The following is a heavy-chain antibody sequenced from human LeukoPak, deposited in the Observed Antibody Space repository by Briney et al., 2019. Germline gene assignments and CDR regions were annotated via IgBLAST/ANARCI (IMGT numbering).Heavy chain of an antibody. CDR2: IYYSGST. CDR3: ASGLPGLWFGESAGPTYGMDV. J-gene: IGHJ6*02. CDR1: GGSISSYY. D-gene: IGHD3-10*01. V-gene: IGHV4-59*01. Sequence: AETLSLTCTVSGGSISSYYWSWIRQPPGKGLEWIGDIYYSGSTNYNPSLKSRVTISVDTSKNQFSLKLSSVTAADTAVYYCASGLPGLWFGESAGPTYGMDVWGQGTTVTVSS.